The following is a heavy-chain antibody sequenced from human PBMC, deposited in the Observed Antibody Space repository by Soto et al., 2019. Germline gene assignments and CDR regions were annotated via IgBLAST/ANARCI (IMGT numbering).Heavy chain of an antibody. CDR1: GGSISSGGYY. J-gene: IGHJ4*02. V-gene: IGHV4-31*03. Sequence: PSETLSLTCTVSGGSISSGGYYWSWIRQHPGKGLEWIGYIYYSGSTNYNPSLKSRVTISVDTSKNQFSLKLSSVTAADTAVYYCARARKGSYDYWGQGTLVTVSS. CDR2: IYYSGST. D-gene: IGHD3-10*01. CDR3: ARARKGSYDY.